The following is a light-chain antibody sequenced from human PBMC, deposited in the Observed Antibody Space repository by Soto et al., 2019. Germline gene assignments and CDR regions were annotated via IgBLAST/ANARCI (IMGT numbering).Light chain of an antibody. J-gene: IGKJ1*01. CDR3: QHYNNWPRT. CDR2: GAS. Sequence: EIVMTQSPATLSVSPGERATLSCRASQSVSSNLAWYQQKPGQAPRVLIYGASTWATGIPARFSGSRSGTEFTLTISSLQSEDFAVYYCQHYNNWPRTFGQGTKVEIK. CDR1: QSVSSN. V-gene: IGKV3-15*01.